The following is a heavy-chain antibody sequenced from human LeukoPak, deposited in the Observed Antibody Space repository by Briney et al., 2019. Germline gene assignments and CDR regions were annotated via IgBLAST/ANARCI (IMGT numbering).Heavy chain of an antibody. J-gene: IGHJ3*01. Sequence: ALRLSFLSSGFSLEDYSIHWVRQVPGKGAEGVSSIRWDGNIQAYADSAKGRFTISRDNAKNSLFLQMNSLRAEDTALYYCIKDMGFDLLKDAFDLWGEGTMVTVSS. CDR2: IRWDGNIQ. CDR1: GFSLEDYS. V-gene: IGHV3-9*01. CDR3: IKDMGFDLLKDAFDL. D-gene: IGHD3-9*01.